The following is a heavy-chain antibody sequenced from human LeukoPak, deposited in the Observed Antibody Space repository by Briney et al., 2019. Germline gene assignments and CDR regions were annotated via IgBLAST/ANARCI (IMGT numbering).Heavy chain of an antibody. V-gene: IGHV3-21*01. D-gene: IGHD5-18*01. CDR1: GFTFSSYS. CDR3: ARVGDTAMVFDY. CDR2: ISSSSSYI. J-gene: IGHJ4*02. Sequence: PEGSLRLSCAASGFTFSSYSMNWVRQAPGKGLEWVSSISSSSSYIYYADSVKGRFTISRDNAKNSLYLQMNSLRAEDTAVYYCARVGDTAMVFDYWGQGTLVTVSS.